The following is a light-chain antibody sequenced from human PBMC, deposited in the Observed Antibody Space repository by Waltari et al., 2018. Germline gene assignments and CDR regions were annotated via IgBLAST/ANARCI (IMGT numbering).Light chain of an antibody. CDR2: LGS. Sequence: DIVMTQSPLSLSVTPGEPASISCRSSQSLLHSNGYTYLDWYLQNPGQSPQLLIYLGSNRASGVPDRFSGSGSGTDFTLKISRVEAEDVGVFYCMQALQTPRTFGPGTKVDI. CDR1: QSLLHSNGYTY. V-gene: IGKV2-28*01. CDR3: MQALQTPRT. J-gene: IGKJ3*01.